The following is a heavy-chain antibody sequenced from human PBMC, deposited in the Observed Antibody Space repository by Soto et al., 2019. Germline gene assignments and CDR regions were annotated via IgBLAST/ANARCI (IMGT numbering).Heavy chain of an antibody. Sequence: QVQLVQSGAEVKKPGSSVKVSCKASGGTFSSYAISWVRQAPGQGLGWMGGIIPIFGTANYAQKFQGRVTITADESTSTAYMELSSLRSEDTAVYYCARGQVGRDTAMVTNWFDPWGQGTLVTVSS. V-gene: IGHV1-69*01. D-gene: IGHD5-18*01. CDR1: GGTFSSYA. J-gene: IGHJ5*02. CDR3: ARGQVGRDTAMVTNWFDP. CDR2: IIPIFGTA.